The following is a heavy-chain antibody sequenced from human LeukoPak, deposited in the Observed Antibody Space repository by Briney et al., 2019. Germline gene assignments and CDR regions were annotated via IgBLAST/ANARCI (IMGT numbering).Heavy chain of an antibody. CDR3: ARVAYPAGTGTFDI. CDR2: SYYSGSP. J-gene: IGHJ3*02. D-gene: IGHD6-13*01. CDR1: GGSISRGDYY. Sequence: SQTLSLTCTVSGGSISRGDYYWRWIRQPPGKGLEWIAYSYYSGSPSYNPSLRSRLTIPVDTSNNQSSLKLSAVTAADTAVYYCARVAYPAGTGTFDIWGQGTMVTVSS. V-gene: IGHV4-30-4*08.